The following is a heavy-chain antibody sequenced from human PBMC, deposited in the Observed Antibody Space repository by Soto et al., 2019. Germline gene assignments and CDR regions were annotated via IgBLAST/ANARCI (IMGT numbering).Heavy chain of an antibody. CDR2: INPSGGST. V-gene: IGHV1-46*01. CDR1: GYTXSSYY. J-gene: IGHJ6*02. Sequence: GXSXKVSFKAAGYTXSSYYMNLVRQAPGQGLEWMGIINPSGGSTSYAQKFQGRVTITSDTSTRTVYMELSSLRSEDTAVYYCARDRDSSTYYYDSSGYYHYYYYGMDVWGQGTTVTVSS. CDR3: ARDRDSSTYYYDSSGYYHYYYYGMDV. D-gene: IGHD3-22*01.